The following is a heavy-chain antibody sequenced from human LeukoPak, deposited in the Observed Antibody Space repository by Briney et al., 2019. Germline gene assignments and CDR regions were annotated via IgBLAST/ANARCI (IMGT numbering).Heavy chain of an antibody. J-gene: IGHJ4*02. Sequence: GRSLRLSCAASGFTFSNYGMHWVRQAPGKGLEWVAVISYDGSNKYYADSVKGRFTISRDNSKNTLYVQMNSLRAEDTAVCYCAKDRGSVAVAGLYYFDFWGQGTLVTVSS. CDR3: AKDRGSVAVAGLYYFDF. V-gene: IGHV3-30*18. CDR2: ISYDGSNK. CDR1: GFTFSNYG. D-gene: IGHD6-19*01.